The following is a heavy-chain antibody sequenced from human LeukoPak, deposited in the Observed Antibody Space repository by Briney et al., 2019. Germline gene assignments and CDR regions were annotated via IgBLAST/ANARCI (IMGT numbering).Heavy chain of an antibody. V-gene: IGHV1-69*05. CDR1: GGTFSSYA. CDR3: AFGVKRGTTVTH. CDR2: IIPIFGTA. J-gene: IGHJ4*02. D-gene: IGHD4-11*01. Sequence: ASVKVSCKASGGTFSSYAISWVRQAPGQGLEWMGGIIPIFGTANYAQKFQGRVTITTDESTSTAYMELSSLRSEDTAVYCCAFGVKRGTTVTHWGQGTLVTVSS.